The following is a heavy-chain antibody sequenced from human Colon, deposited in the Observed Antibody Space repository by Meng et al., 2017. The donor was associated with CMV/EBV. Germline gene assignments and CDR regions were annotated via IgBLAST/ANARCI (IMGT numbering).Heavy chain of an antibody. CDR2: AKNRAHGYAT. J-gene: IGHJ4*02. CDR1: GFIFTDYF. Sequence: GESLKISCVTSGFIFTDYFMDWVRQSPGKGLEWVGRAKNRAHGYATEYAASVEGRFAISRDDSTDSLYLQMSSLKTEDTAVYYCVRDGRRYSFDYWGQGTLVTVSS. V-gene: IGHV3-72*01. CDR3: VRDGRRYSFDY. D-gene: IGHD2-15*01.